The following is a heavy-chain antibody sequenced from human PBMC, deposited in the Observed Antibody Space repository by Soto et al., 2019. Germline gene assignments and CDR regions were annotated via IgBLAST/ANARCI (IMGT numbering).Heavy chain of an antibody. V-gene: IGHV3-30-3*01. D-gene: IGHD6-19*01. Sequence: GGSLRLSGAAAGFTFRTYPIHWVRQAPGKGLAWVAVITSDVNNKYYADSVKGRFTISRDNSKNTVYLQMNSLRTDDTAVFYCTRGSVSGLSIDYWGQGTLVTVSS. CDR1: GFTFRTYP. CDR2: ITSDVNNK. CDR3: TRGSVSGLSIDY. J-gene: IGHJ4*02.